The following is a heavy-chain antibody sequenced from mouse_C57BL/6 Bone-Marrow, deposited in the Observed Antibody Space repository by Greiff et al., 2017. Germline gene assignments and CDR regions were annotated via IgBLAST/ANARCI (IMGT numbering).Heavy chain of an antibody. CDR2: IDPENGDT. Sequence: VQLQQSGAELVRPGASVKLSCTASGFNIKDDYMHWVKQRPEQGLEWIGWIDPENGDTEYASKFQGKATITADTSSNTAYLQLSSLTSEDTAVXYCTMYDYDENDYFDYWGQGTTLTVSS. D-gene: IGHD2-4*01. CDR3: TMYDYDENDYFDY. J-gene: IGHJ2*01. CDR1: GFNIKDDY. V-gene: IGHV14-4*01.